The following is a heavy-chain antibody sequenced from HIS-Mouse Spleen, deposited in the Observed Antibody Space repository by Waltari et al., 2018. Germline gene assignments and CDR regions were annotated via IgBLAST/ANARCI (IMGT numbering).Heavy chain of an antibody. CDR1: CGSISRSSYY. CDR2: IYYSGST. V-gene: IGHV4-39*07. J-gene: IGHJ2*01. Sequence: QLQLQESGPGPVKPSETLSLTCTVPCGSISRSSYYGGWNRQPPGKGLEWIGSIYYSGSTYYNPSLKSRVTISVDTSKNQFSLKLSSVTAADTAVYYCAREIPYSSSWYDWYFDLWGRGTLVTVSS. D-gene: IGHD6-13*01. CDR3: AREIPYSSSWYDWYFDL.